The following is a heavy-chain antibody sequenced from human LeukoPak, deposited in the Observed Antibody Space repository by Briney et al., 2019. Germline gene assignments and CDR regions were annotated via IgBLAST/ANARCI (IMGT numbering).Heavy chain of an antibody. D-gene: IGHD3-16*01. V-gene: IGHV4-34*01. J-gene: IGHJ4*02. Sequence: PSETLSLTCAVYGGSFNDYYWRWIRQPPGKGLEWIGEIHHGGSDNYYPSLKSRLTISVDTNKNQSSLKLSTGTAAEAAVYYCATSRGYVWNTLWGQGNLVTVSS. CDR2: IHHGGSD. CDR1: GGSFNDYY. CDR3: ATSRGYVWNTL.